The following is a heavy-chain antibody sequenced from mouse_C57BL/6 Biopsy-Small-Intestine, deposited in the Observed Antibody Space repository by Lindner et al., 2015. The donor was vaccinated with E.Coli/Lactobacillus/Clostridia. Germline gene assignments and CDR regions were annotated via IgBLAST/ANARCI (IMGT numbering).Heavy chain of an antibody. Sequence: VQLQESGAELVRPGASVKLSCTASGFNIKDDYMHRVRQRPEQGLEWIGWIDPENGDTEYASKFQGKATITADTSSNTAYLQVSSLTSEDTAVYYCTTGGRAYWGQGTLVTVSA. CDR1: GFNIKDDY. J-gene: IGHJ3*01. CDR3: TTGGRAY. V-gene: IGHV14-4*01. CDR2: IDPENGDT. D-gene: IGHD1-1*01.